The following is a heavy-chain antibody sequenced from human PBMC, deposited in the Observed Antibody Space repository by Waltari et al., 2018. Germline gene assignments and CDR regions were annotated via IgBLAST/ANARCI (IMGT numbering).Heavy chain of an antibody. CDR1: GGSISSSSYY. D-gene: IGHD5-12*01. CDR3: ARHVGGGATAGDAFDI. J-gene: IGHJ3*02. Sequence: QLQLQESGPGLVKPSETLSLTCTVSGGSISSSSYYWGWIRQPPGKGLEWIGSIYYSGGTDYNPSLKSRVTISVDTSKNQFSLKLSSVTAADTAVYYCARHVGGGATAGDAFDIWGQGTMVTVSS. V-gene: IGHV4-39*01. CDR2: IYYSGGT.